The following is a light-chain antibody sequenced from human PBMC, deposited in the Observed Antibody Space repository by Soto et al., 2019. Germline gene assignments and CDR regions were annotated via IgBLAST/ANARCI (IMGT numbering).Light chain of an antibody. CDR2: GAS. CDR1: QSVRSSY. J-gene: IGKJ1*01. V-gene: IGKV3-20*01. Sequence: EIVLTQSPATLSLSRGERATLSCRASQSVRSSYLAWYQQKPGQAPRLLIYGASSRATGIPDRFSGSGSGTDFTLTINRLEPEDFAVYYCQQYGGMWTFGQGTKVDIK. CDR3: QQYGGMWT.